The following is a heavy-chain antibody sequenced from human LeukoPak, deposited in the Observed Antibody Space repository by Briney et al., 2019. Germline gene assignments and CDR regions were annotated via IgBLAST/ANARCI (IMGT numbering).Heavy chain of an antibody. V-gene: IGHV3-23*01. J-gene: IGHJ4*02. Sequence: GGSLRLSCAASGFTFYSYAMNWVRQAPGKGLEWISAISGSGGGTYYADSGKGRFTVSRDNSKNTLYLQMDSLRAEDTAVYYCAKGGRVAVPASSIDCWGQGTLVTVSS. CDR3: AKGGRVAVPASSIDC. CDR1: GFTFYSYA. CDR2: ISGSGGGT. D-gene: IGHD6-19*01.